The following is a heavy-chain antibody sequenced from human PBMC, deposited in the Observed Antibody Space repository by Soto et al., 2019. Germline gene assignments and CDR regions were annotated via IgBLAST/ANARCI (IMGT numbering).Heavy chain of an antibody. CDR1: GGSISSSSYY. V-gene: IGHV4-39*01. CDR3: AVRHSMRAFDY. CDR2: IYYSGST. Sequence: SETLSLTCTVSGGSISSSSYYWGWIRQPPGKGLEWIGCIYYSGSTYYNPSLKSRVTIFVDTSKNQFSLKLSSVTAADTAVYYCAVRHSMRAFDYWGQGTLVTVSS. D-gene: IGHD2-2*01. J-gene: IGHJ4*02.